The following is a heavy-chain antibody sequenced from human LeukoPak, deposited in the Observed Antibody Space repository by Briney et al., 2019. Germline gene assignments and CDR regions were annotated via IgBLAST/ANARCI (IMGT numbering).Heavy chain of an antibody. CDR1: GGSISSGSYY. CDR2: IYTSGST. Sequence: SETLSLTCTVSGGSISSGSYYWSWIRQPAGKGLEWIGRIYTSGSTNYNPSLKSRVTMSVDTSKNQFSLKLSSVTAADTAVYYCAREAYYYDSSGYRRFDYWGQGTLVTVSS. CDR3: AREAYYYDSSGYRRFDY. J-gene: IGHJ4*02. D-gene: IGHD3-22*01. V-gene: IGHV4-61*02.